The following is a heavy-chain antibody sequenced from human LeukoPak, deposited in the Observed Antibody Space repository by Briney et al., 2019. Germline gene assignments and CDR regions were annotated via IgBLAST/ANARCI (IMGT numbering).Heavy chain of an antibody. CDR3: ARGEKATIPY. Sequence: GGSLRLSCAASGFTFSSYGMHWVRQAPGKGLEWVAVISYDGSNKYYADSVKGRFTISRDNAKNSLYLQVNSLRDEDTAVYYCARGEKATIPYWGQGTLVTVSS. CDR1: GFTFSSYG. D-gene: IGHD5-24*01. CDR2: ISYDGSNK. V-gene: IGHV3-33*05. J-gene: IGHJ4*02.